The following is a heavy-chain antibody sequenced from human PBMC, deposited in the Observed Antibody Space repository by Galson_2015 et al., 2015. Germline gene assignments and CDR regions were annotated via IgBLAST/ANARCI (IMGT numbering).Heavy chain of an antibody. CDR3: TTGTAVPDAFDI. CDR1: GFTFSSYA. Sequence: SLRLSCAASGFTFSSYAMSWVRQAPGKGLEWVSAISGSGGSTYYADSVKGRFTISRDNSKNTLYLQMNSLRAEDTAVYYCTTGTAVPDAFDIWGQGTMVTVSS. V-gene: IGHV3-23*01. CDR2: ISGSGGST. D-gene: IGHD2-2*01. J-gene: IGHJ3*02.